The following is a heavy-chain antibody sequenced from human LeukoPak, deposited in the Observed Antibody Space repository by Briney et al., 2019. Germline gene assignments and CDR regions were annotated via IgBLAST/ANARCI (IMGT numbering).Heavy chain of an antibody. D-gene: IGHD7-27*01. CDR2: VSGSGSTV. Sequence: GGSLRLSCAASGFTFGDHIMNWVRQLPGKRLEWVAYVSGSGSTVYYADSVKGRFAISRDNAENSLYLQMNSLRAEDTAVYYCADGEGRPLNYWGRGILVTVSS. CDR1: GFTFGDHI. CDR3: ADGEGRPLNY. J-gene: IGHJ4*02. V-gene: IGHV3-48*04.